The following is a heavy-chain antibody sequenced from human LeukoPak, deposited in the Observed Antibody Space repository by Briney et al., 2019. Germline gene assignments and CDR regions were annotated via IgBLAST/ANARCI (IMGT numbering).Heavy chain of an antibody. Sequence: GRSLRLSCAASGFTFRNHGMHWVRQAPGKGLEWVAVIWYDGSNRYYADSAKGRFTISRDNSEDMLYLQMNSLTVEDTAVYYCARHSTPGTNLNWFDPWGQGTLVTVSS. CDR3: ARHSTPGTNLNWFDP. CDR1: GFTFRNHG. D-gene: IGHD1-1*01. V-gene: IGHV3-33*01. J-gene: IGHJ5*02. CDR2: IWYDGSNR.